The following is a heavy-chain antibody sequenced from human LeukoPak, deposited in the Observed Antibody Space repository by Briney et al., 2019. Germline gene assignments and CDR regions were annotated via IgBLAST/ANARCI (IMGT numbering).Heavy chain of an antibody. CDR2: IYYSGST. CDR1: GGSISSSSYY. J-gene: IGHJ4*02. V-gene: IGHV4-39*01. CDR3: ARPGASGDYIDY. Sequence: SETLSLTCTVSGGSISSSSYYWGWIRPPPGKGLEWIGSIYYSGSTYYNPSLKSRVTISVDTSKNQFSLKLSSVTAADTAVYYCARPGASGDYIDYWGQGNLVTVSS. D-gene: IGHD3-10*01.